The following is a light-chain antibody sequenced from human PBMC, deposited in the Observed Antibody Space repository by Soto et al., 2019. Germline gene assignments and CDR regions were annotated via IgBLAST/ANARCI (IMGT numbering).Light chain of an antibody. Sequence: IQLPQSPSSLSASTGDRITISCRASQGISSYLAWYQQKPGKAPKLLIYAASALQSGVPSAFSGSGSGTEFTLTISRLQPEDFATYYCQQLNSYPITFGQGTRLEIK. V-gene: IGKV1-9*01. CDR2: AAS. CDR1: QGISSY. CDR3: QQLNSYPIT. J-gene: IGKJ5*01.